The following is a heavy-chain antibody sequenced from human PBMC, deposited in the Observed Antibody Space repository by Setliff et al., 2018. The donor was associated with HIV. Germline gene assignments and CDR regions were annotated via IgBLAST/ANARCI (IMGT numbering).Heavy chain of an antibody. J-gene: IGHJ4*02. Sequence: PGGSLRLSCAASGFTFSSYAMHWVRQAPGKGLEYVSAISSNGGSTYYADSVKGRFTISRDNSKNALYLQMNSLRVEDTAVYYCAKTQGSNAFDYWGQGTLVTVSS. V-gene: IGHV3-64*04. D-gene: IGHD2-8*01. CDR2: ISSNGGST. CDR1: GFTFSSYA. CDR3: AKTQGSNAFDY.